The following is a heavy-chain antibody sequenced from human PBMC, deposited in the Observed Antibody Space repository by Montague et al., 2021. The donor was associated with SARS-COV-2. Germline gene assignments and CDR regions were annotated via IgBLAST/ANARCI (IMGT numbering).Heavy chain of an antibody. CDR3: ACDIGGDGGMDV. Sequence: SETLSLTCTVSGGSINSNDWSWIRQPPGTGQDWIGNVFNSGSTNYNHTHKSRVTIAVDTSKNQISLKVSLVTAADTAVYFCACDIGGDGGMDVWGQGTTVSVSS. V-gene: IGHV4-59*01. CDR1: GGSINSND. CDR2: VFNSGST. J-gene: IGHJ6*02. D-gene: IGHD3-10*01.